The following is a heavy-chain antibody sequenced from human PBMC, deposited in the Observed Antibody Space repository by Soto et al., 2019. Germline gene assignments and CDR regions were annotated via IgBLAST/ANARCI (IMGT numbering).Heavy chain of an antibody. Sequence: QVQLVQSGAEVKKPGASVKVSCKASGYTFTSYGISWVRQAPGQGLEWMGWISAYNGNTNYAQKFQGRVTMTTDTSTSTDYMELRSLRSDDKAVYYCARGGKYCTNGVGAFYGMDVWGQGTTVTVSS. CDR3: ARGGKYCTNGVGAFYGMDV. D-gene: IGHD2-8*01. CDR2: ISAYNGNT. V-gene: IGHV1-18*01. CDR1: GYTFTSYG. J-gene: IGHJ6*02.